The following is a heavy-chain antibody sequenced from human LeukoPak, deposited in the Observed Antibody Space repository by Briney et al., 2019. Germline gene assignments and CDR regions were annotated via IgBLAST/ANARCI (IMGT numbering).Heavy chain of an antibody. CDR3: AREGYSGSSPLDY. CDR2: IKQDGSEK. CDR1: GFTFSSYW. J-gene: IGHJ4*02. V-gene: IGHV3-7*01. Sequence: GGSLRLSCAASGFTFSSYWMSWVRQAPGKGLEWVANIKQDGSEKYYVDSVKGRFTISRDNAKNSLYLQMNSLRAEDTAVYYCAREGYSGSSPLDYWGQGTLVTVSS. D-gene: IGHD1-26*01.